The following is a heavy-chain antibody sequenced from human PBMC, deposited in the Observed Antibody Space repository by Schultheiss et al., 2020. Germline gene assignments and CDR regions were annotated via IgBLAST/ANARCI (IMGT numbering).Heavy chain of an antibody. D-gene: IGHD2-15*01. V-gene: IGHV3-21*01. J-gene: IGHJ4*02. CDR1: GFTFSNAW. CDR3: ARGYHTGDCSGGSCLTHQFDY. CDR2: ISSSSSYI. Sequence: GGSLRLSCAASGFTFSNAWMSWVRQAPGKGLEWVSSISSSSSYIYYADSVKGRFTISRDNSKNTLYLQMNSLRAEDTAVYYCARGYHTGDCSGGSCLTHQFDYWGQGTLVTVSS.